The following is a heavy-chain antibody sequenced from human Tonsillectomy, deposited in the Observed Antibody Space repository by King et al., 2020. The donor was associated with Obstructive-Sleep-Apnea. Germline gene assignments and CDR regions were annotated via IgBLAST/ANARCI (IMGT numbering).Heavy chain of an antibody. CDR3: ARELAVRYFDWLSNYYGMDG. CDR1: GGSISSSSYY. J-gene: IGHJ6*02. V-gene: IGHV4-39*07. Sequence: QLQESGPGLVKPSETLSLTCTVSGGSISSSSYYWGWIRQPPGKGLEWIGSIYYSGSTYYNPSLKSRVTISVDTSKNQFSLKLSSVTAADTAVYYCARELAVRYFDWLSNYYGMDGRGQGTTVTVSS. CDR2: IYYSGST. D-gene: IGHD3-9*01.